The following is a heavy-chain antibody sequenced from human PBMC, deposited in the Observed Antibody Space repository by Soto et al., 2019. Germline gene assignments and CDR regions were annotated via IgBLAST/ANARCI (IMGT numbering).Heavy chain of an antibody. J-gene: IGHJ4*02. CDR2: IYWDDDK. Sequence: QITLKESGPTLVRPTQTLTLTCTFSGFSLSSSGVGVGWIRQPPGKALEWLALIYWDDDKRYSPSLRSRLSITKDTSKNQVVLTMTTMDPVDPGTYYCVHYSSGWYGFDYWGQGTLVTVSS. V-gene: IGHV2-5*02. D-gene: IGHD6-19*01. CDR3: VHYSSGWYGFDY. CDR1: GFSLSSSGVG.